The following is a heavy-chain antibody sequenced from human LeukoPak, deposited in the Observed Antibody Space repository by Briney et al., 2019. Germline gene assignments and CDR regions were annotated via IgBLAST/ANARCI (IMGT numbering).Heavy chain of an antibody. V-gene: IGHV1-69*13. CDR2: IIPIFGTA. J-gene: IGHJ5*02. CDR1: GYTFTSYG. D-gene: IGHD6-13*01. CDR3: ARSLAAAGWGGWFDP. Sequence: ASVKVSCKASGYTFTSYGISWVRQAPGQGLEWMGGIIPIFGTANYAQKFQGRVTITADESTSTAYMELSSLRSEDTAVYYCARSLAAAGWGGWFDPWGQGTLVTVSS.